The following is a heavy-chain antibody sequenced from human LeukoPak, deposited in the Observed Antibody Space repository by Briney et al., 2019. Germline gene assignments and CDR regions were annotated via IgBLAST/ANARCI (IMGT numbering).Heavy chain of an antibody. CDR2: INHSGST. CDR1: GGSFSGYY. J-gene: IGHJ5*02. CDR3: ARGRGFINRWFDP. Sequence: PSETLSLTCAVYGGSFSGYYWSWIRQPPGKGLEWIGEINHSGSTNYNPSLKSRVTISVDTSKNQFSLKLSSVTAADTAVYYCARGRGFINRWFDPWGQGTLVTVSS. V-gene: IGHV4-34*01.